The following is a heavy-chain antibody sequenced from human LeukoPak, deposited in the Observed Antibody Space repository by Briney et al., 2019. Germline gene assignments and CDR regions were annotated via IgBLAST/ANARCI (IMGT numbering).Heavy chain of an antibody. V-gene: IGHV3-7*01. Sequence: PGGSLRLSCAASGFTFSSYGMHWVRQAPGKGLEWVANIKQDGSEKYYVDSVKGRFTISRDNAKNSLYLQMNSLRAEDTAVFYCARDHSFDYWGQGTLVTVSS. CDR2: IKQDGSEK. CDR3: ARDHSFDY. CDR1: GFTFSSYG. J-gene: IGHJ4*02.